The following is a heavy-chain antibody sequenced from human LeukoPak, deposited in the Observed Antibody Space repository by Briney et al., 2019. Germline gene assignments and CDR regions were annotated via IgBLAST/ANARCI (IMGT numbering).Heavy chain of an antibody. J-gene: IGHJ1*01. V-gene: IGHV3-23*01. CDR1: GFTFNIYA. CDR2: ISSSGADT. CDR3: SKRGSDSPSCFQH. D-gene: IGHD2-21*02. Sequence: GGSLRLSCAAAGFTFNIYAMTWVRQVPGRGPEWVSAISSSGADTHYADSVKGRFTISRDNSKNTLYLQMNSLRAEDTAVYYCSKRGSDSPSCFQHWGQGTLVTVSS.